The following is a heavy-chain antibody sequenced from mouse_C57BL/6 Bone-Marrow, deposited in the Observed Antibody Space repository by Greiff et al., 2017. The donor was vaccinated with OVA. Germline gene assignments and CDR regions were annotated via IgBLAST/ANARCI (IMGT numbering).Heavy chain of an antibody. CDR1: GFNIKDDY. Sequence: VQLQQSGAELVRPGASVKLSCTASGFNIKDDYMHWVKQRPEQGLEWIGWIDPENGDTEYASKFQGKATITADTSSNTAYLQLSSLTSEDTDVYYCTTWAYYSNGAWFAYWGQGTLVTVSA. CDR2: IDPENGDT. J-gene: IGHJ3*01. CDR3: TTWAYYSNGAWFAY. V-gene: IGHV14-4*01. D-gene: IGHD2-5*01.